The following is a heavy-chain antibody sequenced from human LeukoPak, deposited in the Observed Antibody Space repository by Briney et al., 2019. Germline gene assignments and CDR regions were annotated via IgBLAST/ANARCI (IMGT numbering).Heavy chain of an antibody. CDR2: ISGSGGST. V-gene: IGHV3-23*01. D-gene: IGHD6-13*01. Sequence: GGSLRLSCAASGFTFSSYAMSWVRQAPGKGLEWVSAISGSGGSTYYADSVKGRFTISRDNSKNTLYLQMNSLRAEVTAVYYCAKRGFMAAAGTGFDYWGQGTLVTVSS. CDR1: GFTFSSYA. J-gene: IGHJ4*02. CDR3: AKRGFMAAAGTGFDY.